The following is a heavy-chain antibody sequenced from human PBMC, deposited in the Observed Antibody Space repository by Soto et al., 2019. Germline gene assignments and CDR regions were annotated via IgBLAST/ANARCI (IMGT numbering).Heavy chain of an antibody. J-gene: IGHJ1*01. CDR3: ARHSPGRTPATY. V-gene: IGHV4-39*01. D-gene: IGHD6-25*01. Sequence: SETLSLTCTVSGGSISSSSYYWGWIRQPPGKGLEWIGSIYYSGSTYYNPSLKSRVTISVDTSKNQFSLKLSSVTAADTAVYYCARHSPGRTPATYWTQRTLVTVSS. CDR2: IYYSGST. CDR1: GGSISSSSYY.